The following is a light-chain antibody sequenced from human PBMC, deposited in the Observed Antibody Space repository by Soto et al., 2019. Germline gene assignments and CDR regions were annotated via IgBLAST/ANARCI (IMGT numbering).Light chain of an antibody. V-gene: IGKV1-8*01. CDR3: QQYYSYHSG. Sequence: AIRMTQSPSSFSASTGDRVTITCRASQGISSYLAWYQQKPWKAPKLLIYAASTLQSGVPSRFSGSGSGTDFTLTISCLQSEDFATYFCQQYYSYHSGFGGGTKVEIK. J-gene: IGKJ4*01. CDR1: QGISSY. CDR2: AAS.